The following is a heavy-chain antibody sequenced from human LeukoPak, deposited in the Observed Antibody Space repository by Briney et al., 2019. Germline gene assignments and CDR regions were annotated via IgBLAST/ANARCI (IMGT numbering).Heavy chain of an antibody. J-gene: IGHJ4*02. Sequence: GGSLRLSCAASGFTFSSYWMHWVRQAPGKGLVWVSRIKSDGSSTSYADSVKGRFTISRDNAKNTLYLQMNSLRAEDTAVYYCARGGDGYRTFDYWGQGTLVTVSS. V-gene: IGHV3-74*01. CDR3: ARGGDGYRTFDY. CDR1: GFTFSSYW. CDR2: IKSDGSST. D-gene: IGHD5-24*01.